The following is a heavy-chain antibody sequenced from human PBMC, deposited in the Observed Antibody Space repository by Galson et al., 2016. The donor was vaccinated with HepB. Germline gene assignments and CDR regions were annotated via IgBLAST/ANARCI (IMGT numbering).Heavy chain of an antibody. V-gene: IGHV4-39*01. CDR1: GGSISSSFYF. Sequence: LSLTCSVSGGSISSSFYFWGWIRQPPGKGLEWIGSIDYSGSTYYNPSLKSRVTISVDTSKNQFSLKLSSLTAAETSLYYCARQDRIVAGTAILGAFDIWGQGTMVTVFS. D-gene: IGHD2-21*02. J-gene: IGHJ3*02. CDR2: IDYSGST. CDR3: ARQDRIVAGTAILGAFDI.